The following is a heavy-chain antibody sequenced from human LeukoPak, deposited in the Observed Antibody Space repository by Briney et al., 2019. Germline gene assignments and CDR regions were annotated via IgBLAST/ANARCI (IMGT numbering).Heavy chain of an antibody. Sequence: GGSLRLSCAASGFTFSSYAMSWVRQAPGKGLEWVSAISGSGGSTYYADSVKGRFTNSRDNSKNTLYLQMNSLRAEDTAVYYCASWLYGSGSYYKGRNFDYWGQGTLVTVSS. CDR1: GFTFSSYA. CDR2: ISGSGGST. CDR3: ASWLYGSGSYYKGRNFDY. D-gene: IGHD3-10*01. J-gene: IGHJ4*02. V-gene: IGHV3-23*01.